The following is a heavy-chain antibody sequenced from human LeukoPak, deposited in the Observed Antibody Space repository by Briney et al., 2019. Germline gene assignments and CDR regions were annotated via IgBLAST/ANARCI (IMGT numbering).Heavy chain of an antibody. CDR2: VSTGSNYI. D-gene: IGHD6-19*01. Sequence: PGGSLRLSCTASGFTFSSYSLNWVRQAPGKGLEWVSSVSTGSNYIYYADSVKGRFTISRDTPKNTLYLQMNSLRVEDTAVYYCASWPVGWYGEDSWGQGTLVTVSS. J-gene: IGHJ4*02. V-gene: IGHV3-21*04. CDR3: ASWPVGWYGEDS. CDR1: GFTFSSYS.